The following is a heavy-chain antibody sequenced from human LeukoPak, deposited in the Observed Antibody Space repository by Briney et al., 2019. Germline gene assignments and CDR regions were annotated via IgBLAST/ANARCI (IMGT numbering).Heavy chain of an antibody. D-gene: IGHD6-13*01. CDR3: ARVPAGSSWARYYFDY. J-gene: IGHJ4*02. CDR2: IYSGGST. V-gene: IGHV3-53*01. Sequence: GGSLRLSCAASGFTVSSNYMSWVRQAPGKGLEWVSVIYSGGSTYYADSVKGRFTISRGNSKNTLYLQMNSLRAEDTAVYYCARVPAGSSWARYYFDYWGQGTLVTVSS. CDR1: GFTVSSNY.